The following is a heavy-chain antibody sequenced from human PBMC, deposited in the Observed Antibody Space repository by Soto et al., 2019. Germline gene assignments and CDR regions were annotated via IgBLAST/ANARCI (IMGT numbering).Heavy chain of an antibody. D-gene: IGHD6-6*01. J-gene: IGHJ4*02. CDR2: IYYSGST. CDR1: GGSISSSSYY. CDR3: RSSIAARPDEDY. Sequence: QLQLQESGPGLVKPSETLSLTCTVSGGSISSSSYYWGWIRQPPGKGLEWIGSIYYSGSTYYNPSLKSRVTISVDTSKNQFSLKLSSVTAADTAVYYCRSSIAARPDEDYWGQGTLVTVSS. V-gene: IGHV4-39*01.